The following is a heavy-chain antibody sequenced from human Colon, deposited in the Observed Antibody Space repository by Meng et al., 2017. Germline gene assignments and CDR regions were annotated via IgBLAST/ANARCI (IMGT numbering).Heavy chain of an antibody. CDR3: ARALGYSPF. CDR1: GFTFGSYW. D-gene: IGHD3-16*01. V-gene: IGHV3-74*01. CDR2: IDSDGRDP. J-gene: IGHJ4*02. Sequence: GGSLRLSCAASGFTFGSYWMHWVRQAPGKGLVWVSRIDSDGRDPSYADSVKGRFTISRDNAKNTRFLQMNSLRAEDTAVYYCARALGYSPFWGQGTLVTVSS.